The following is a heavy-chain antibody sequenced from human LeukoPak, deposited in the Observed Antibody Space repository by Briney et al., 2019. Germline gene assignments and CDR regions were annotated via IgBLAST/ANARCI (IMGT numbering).Heavy chain of an antibody. CDR3: AREVLKEWSPTFYFDN. CDR1: GFTFSSYG. CDR2: IRYDGSNK. V-gene: IGHV3-30*02. D-gene: IGHD3-3*01. Sequence: PGGSLRLSCAASGFTFSSYGMHWVRQAPGKGLEWVAFIRYDGSNKYYADSVKGRFTISRDNSKNTLYLQMNSLRAEDTAVYYFAREVLKEWSPTFYFDNSGHGTL. J-gene: IGHJ4*03.